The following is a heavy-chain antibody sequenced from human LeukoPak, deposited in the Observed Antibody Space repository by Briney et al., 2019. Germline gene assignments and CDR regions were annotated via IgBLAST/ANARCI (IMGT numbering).Heavy chain of an antibody. Sequence: GGSLRLSCAASGFTFSSYSMNWVRQAPGKGLEWASSISSSSSYIYYADSVKGRFTISRDNAKNSLYLQMNSLRAEDTAVYYCARDDMITFGGVTYWGQGTLVTVSS. J-gene: IGHJ4*02. V-gene: IGHV3-21*01. CDR2: ISSSSSYI. CDR1: GFTFSSYS. CDR3: ARDDMITFGGVTY. D-gene: IGHD3-16*01.